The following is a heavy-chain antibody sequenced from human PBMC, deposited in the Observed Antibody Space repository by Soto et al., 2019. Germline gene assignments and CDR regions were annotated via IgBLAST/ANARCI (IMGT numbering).Heavy chain of an antibody. V-gene: IGHV1-46*01. J-gene: IGHJ3*01. Sequence: QVQLAQSGAEVKKPGASVKVSCQASGYTFTKPYMHWVRQAPGQGLEWMGVINPGNASPRYAQKFQGRVTVNSDTSTSTVCMELTSLTYDDTAVYYCARGSSSGSGGTGVLHVWGQGPRVTVSS. CDR3: ARGSSSGSGGTGVLHV. D-gene: IGHD3-10*01. CDR2: INPGNASP. CDR1: GYTFTKPY.